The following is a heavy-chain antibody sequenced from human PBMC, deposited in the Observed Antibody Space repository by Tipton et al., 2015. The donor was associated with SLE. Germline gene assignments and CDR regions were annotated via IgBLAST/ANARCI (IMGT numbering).Heavy chain of an antibody. Sequence: TLSLTCTVSGGSISSSYWSWIRQPPGKGLEWIGYIYYSGSTNYNPSLKSRVTISVDTSKNQFSLKLSSVTAADTAVYYCARGPITMIVVPYAFDIWGQGTMVTVSS. CDR3: ARGPITMIVVPYAFDI. J-gene: IGHJ3*02. V-gene: IGHV4-59*01. CDR2: IYYSGST. CDR1: GGSISSSY. D-gene: IGHD3-22*01.